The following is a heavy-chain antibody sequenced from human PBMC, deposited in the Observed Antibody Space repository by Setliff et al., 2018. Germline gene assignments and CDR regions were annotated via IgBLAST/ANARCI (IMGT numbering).Heavy chain of an antibody. CDR2: IYHSGRT. J-gene: IGHJ4*02. V-gene: IGHV4-38-2*01. Sequence: SETLSLTCAVSGYSIGRDYYWGWIRQPPGKGLEWIGSIYHSGRTYYSTSLKSRVNLSLDMSKTQFSLHLNSVTAADTAVYYCMRQVGGGLWYFDYWGQGILVTVSS. D-gene: IGHD2-15*01. CDR3: MRQVGGGLWYFDY. CDR1: GYSIGRDYY.